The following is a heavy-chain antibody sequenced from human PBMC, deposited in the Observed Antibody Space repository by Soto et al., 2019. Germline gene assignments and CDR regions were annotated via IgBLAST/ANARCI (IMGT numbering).Heavy chain of an antibody. CDR3: ARDARGHSRDSHFDY. CDR1: GFTFSNAW. CDR2: IGTAGDT. V-gene: IGHV3-13*01. J-gene: IGHJ4*02. Sequence: GGSLRLSCAASGFTFSNAWMNWVRQAAGKGLEWVSTIGTAGDTYYPGSVQGRFTISRENAKNSLYLQMNSLRAEDTAVYYCARDARGHSRDSHFDYWGQGTQVTVSS. D-gene: IGHD6-25*01.